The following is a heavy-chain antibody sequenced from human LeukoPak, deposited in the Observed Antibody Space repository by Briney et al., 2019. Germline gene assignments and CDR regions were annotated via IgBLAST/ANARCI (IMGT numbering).Heavy chain of an antibody. Sequence: GGSLRLSCAASGFTFSSYSVNWVRQAPGKGLEWVSSFDTSSTYTYYADSMKGRFAISRDSAKNSLHLQMNSLRAEDTAVYYCVRGDYLDYWGQGTLVTVSS. D-gene: IGHD3-10*01. CDR2: FDTSSTYT. CDR1: GFTFSSYS. J-gene: IGHJ4*02. V-gene: IGHV3-21*01. CDR3: VRGDYLDY.